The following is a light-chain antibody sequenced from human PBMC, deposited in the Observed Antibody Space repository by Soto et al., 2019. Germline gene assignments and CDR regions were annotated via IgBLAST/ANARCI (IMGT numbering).Light chain of an antibody. V-gene: IGKV3-15*01. CDR2: GAS. J-gene: IGKJ1*01. CDR1: QSVSSN. CDR3: QQYNNWPPKT. Sequence: EIVMTQSPATLSVSPGERATLSCRASQSVSSNLAWYQQKPGQAPRLLIYGASTRATGIPARFSGSGSGTECTITISSLQSEDFAVYYCQQYNNWPPKTFGQGTKVEIK.